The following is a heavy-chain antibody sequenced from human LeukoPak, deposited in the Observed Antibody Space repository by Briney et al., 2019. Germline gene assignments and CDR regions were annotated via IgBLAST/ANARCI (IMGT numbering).Heavy chain of an antibody. Sequence: SQTLSLTCTVSGGSLSRYYWSWIRQPAGNGLGWIGRIYSSGSSNYHPPLKSRVTMSVDTSKNQFSLKLSSVTAADTAVYYCARDPSYSSGWIDYWGQGTLVTVSS. V-gene: IGHV4-4*07. J-gene: IGHJ4*02. D-gene: IGHD6-19*01. CDR2: IYSSGSS. CDR1: GGSLSRYY. CDR3: ARDPSYSSGWIDY.